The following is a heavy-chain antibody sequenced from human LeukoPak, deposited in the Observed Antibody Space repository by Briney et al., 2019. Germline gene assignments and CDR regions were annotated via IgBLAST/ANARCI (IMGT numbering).Heavy chain of an antibody. D-gene: IGHD6-19*01. CDR2: IYYSGST. Sequence: PSETLSLTCTVSGDSISSYYWSWIRQPPGKGLEWIGYIYYSGSTNYNPSLKSRVTISVDTSKNQFSLKLSSVTAADTAVYYCARRSSGWFDYWGQGTLVTVSS. V-gene: IGHV4-59*01. J-gene: IGHJ4*02. CDR3: ARRSSGWFDY. CDR1: GDSISSYY.